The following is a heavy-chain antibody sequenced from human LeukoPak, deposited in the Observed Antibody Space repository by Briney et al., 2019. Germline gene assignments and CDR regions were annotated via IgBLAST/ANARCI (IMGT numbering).Heavy chain of an antibody. Sequence: GASVKVSCKASGYTFTSYGISWVRQAPGQGLEWMGWISAYNGNTNYAQKLQGRVTMTTDTSTSTAYMELRSLRSDDTAVYYCARATSSSWYVRCSVAGELDYWGQGTLVTVSS. D-gene: IGHD6-13*01. J-gene: IGHJ4*02. V-gene: IGHV1-18*01. CDR3: ARATSSSWYVRCSVAGELDY. CDR2: ISAYNGNT. CDR1: GYTFTSYG.